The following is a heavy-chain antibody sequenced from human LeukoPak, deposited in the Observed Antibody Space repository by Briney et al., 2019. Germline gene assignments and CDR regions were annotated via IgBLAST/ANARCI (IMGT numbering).Heavy chain of an antibody. J-gene: IGHJ6*02. V-gene: IGHV4-34*01. D-gene: IGHD3-10*01. CDR2: INHSGST. CDR1: GGSFSGYY. CDR3: ARGLRFGELLRYYYYGMDV. Sequence: SETLSLTCAVYGGSFSGYYWSWIRQPPGKGVEGMGEINHSGSTNYNPSLKSRVTISVDTSKNQFSLKLSSVTAADTAVYYCARGLRFGELLRYYYYGMDVWGQGTTVTVSS.